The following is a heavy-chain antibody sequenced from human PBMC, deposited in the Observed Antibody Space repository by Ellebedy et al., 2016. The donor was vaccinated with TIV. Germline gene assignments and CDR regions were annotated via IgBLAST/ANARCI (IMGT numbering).Heavy chain of an antibody. Sequence: ESLKISCTVSGDSISSYFWSWIRQPPDKGLEWIGHFYYTGSTNYNPSLKSRVAISGDTSKNQFSLKLSSVTAADTAVYYCASWGDYGGNRHLDYWGQGTLVTVSS. J-gene: IGHJ4*02. CDR1: GDSISSYF. CDR2: FYYTGST. D-gene: IGHD4-23*01. CDR3: ASWGDYGGNRHLDY. V-gene: IGHV4-59*01.